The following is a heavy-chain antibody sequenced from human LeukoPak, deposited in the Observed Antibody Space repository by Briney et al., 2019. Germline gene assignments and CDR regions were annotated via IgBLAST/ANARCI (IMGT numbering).Heavy chain of an antibody. V-gene: IGHV4-34*01. CDR2: INHSGST. Sequence: SETLSLTCSVYGGSFSGYYWSWIRQPPGKGLEWIGEINHSGSTNYNPSLKSRVTISVDTSKNQFSLKLSSVTAADTAVYYCARGLGYCSSTSCYRVGYFDYWGQGTLVTVSS. D-gene: IGHD2-2*02. CDR3: ARGLGYCSSTSCYRVGYFDY. J-gene: IGHJ4*02. CDR1: GGSFSGYY.